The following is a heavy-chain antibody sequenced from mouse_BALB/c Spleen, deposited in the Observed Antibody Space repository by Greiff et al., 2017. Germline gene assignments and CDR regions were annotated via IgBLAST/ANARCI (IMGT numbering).Heavy chain of an antibody. CDR3: ATPNGGYFDY. Sequence: VKLQESGPQLVRPGASVKISCKASGYSFTSYWMHWVKQRPGQGLEWIGMIDPSDSETRLNQKFKDKATLTVDKSSSTAYMQLSSPTSEDSAVYYCATPNGGYFDYWGQGTTLTVSS. CDR2: IDPSDSET. J-gene: IGHJ2*01. CDR1: GYSFTSYW. V-gene: IGHV1S126*01.